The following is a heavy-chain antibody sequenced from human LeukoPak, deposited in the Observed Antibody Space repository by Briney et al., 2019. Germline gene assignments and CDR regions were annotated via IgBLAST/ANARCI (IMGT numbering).Heavy chain of an antibody. CDR1: GFTFSSHA. CDR2: ISDSGGST. CDR3: ADRKVNRPIDY. D-gene: IGHD1-14*01. Sequence: PGGSLRLSCAASGFTFSSHAMSWVRQAPGKGLEWVSGISDSGGSTYYADSVKGQFTISRDNSKNTLYLQMSSLRAEDTAVYYCADRKVNRPIDYWGQGTLVTVSS. J-gene: IGHJ4*02. V-gene: IGHV3-23*01.